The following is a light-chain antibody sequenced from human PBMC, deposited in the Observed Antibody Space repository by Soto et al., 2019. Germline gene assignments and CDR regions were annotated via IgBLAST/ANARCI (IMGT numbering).Light chain of an antibody. Sequence: DIQMTQSPATLSASLGDRFTVTCRASQSISSWLAWYQQKPGKAPKLLIYDASSLQSGVPSRFSVSGSGTDFTLTISSLQPEDFATYYCQQSYSTPWTFGQGTKVDIK. CDR3: QQSYSTPWT. J-gene: IGKJ1*01. V-gene: IGKV1-39*01. CDR2: DAS. CDR1: QSISSW.